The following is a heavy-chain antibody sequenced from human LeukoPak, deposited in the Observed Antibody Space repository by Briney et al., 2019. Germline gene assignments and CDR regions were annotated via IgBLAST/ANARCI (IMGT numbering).Heavy chain of an antibody. CDR2: IGATGDIT. V-gene: IGHV3-23*01. J-gene: IGHJ4*02. CDR1: GFTFSSYS. D-gene: IGHD1-1*01. CDR3: AKVLPTGRITTQHDY. Sequence: GGSLRLSCAASGFTFSSYSMTWVRQAPGKGLEWLSLIGATGDITYYEDSVKGRFTISRDNSKNTVYLQMDGLRAHDTGVYYCAKVLPTGRITTQHDYWGRGTLVSVPS.